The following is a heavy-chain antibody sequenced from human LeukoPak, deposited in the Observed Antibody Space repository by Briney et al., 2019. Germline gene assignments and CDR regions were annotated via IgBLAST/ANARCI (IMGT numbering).Heavy chain of an antibody. CDR1: GFTFSSYA. V-gene: IGHV3-30-3*01. J-gene: IGHJ4*02. D-gene: IGHD2-2*01. CDR3: ARWYCSSAYCYYDY. Sequence: PGGSLRLSCAASGFTFSSYAMHWVRQAPGKGLEWVAVISYDGSNKYYADSVKGRFTISRDNSKNTLYLQMNSLRAEDTAVYYCARWYCSSAYCYYDYWGQGTLVTVSS. CDR2: ISYDGSNK.